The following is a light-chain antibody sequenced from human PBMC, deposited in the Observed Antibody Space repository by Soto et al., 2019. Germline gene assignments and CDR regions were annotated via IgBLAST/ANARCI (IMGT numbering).Light chain of an antibody. Sequence: QSVLTQPPSVSGAPGQRVTISCTGSSSNFGAGYDVHWYQQLPGTAPKLLIYANNNRPSGIPDRFSGSKSGTSASLAITGLQAADEADYYCQSYDIHLSASLVFGGGTKVTVL. CDR1: SSNFGAGYD. V-gene: IGLV1-40*01. CDR2: ANN. CDR3: QSYDIHLSASLV. J-gene: IGLJ2*01.